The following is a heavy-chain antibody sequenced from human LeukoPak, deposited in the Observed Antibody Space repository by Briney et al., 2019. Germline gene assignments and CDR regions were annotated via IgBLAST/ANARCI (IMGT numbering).Heavy chain of an antibody. CDR2: IYYSGST. V-gene: IGHV4-39*07. D-gene: IGHD4-17*01. CDR3: ARATVTDAFDI. J-gene: IGHJ3*02. Sequence: SETLSLTCTVSGGSISSSSYYWGWIRQPPGKGLEWIGSIYYSGSTYYNPSLKSRVTISVDTSKNQFSLKLSSVTAADTAVYYCARATVTDAFDIWGQGTMVTVSS. CDR1: GGSISSSSYY.